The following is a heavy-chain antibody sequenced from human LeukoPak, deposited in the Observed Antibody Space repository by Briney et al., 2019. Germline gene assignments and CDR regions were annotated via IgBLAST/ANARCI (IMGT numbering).Heavy chain of an antibody. D-gene: IGHD3-16*01. CDR2: IKQDGSEK. CDR3: ARDWGRRFDY. V-gene: IGHV3-7*01. Sequence: GGSLRLSCAASGFTFSSYGMSWVRQAPGKGLEWVANIKQDGSEKYYVDSVKGRFTISRDNAKNSLYLQMNSLRAEDTAVYYCARDWGRRFDYWGQGTLVTVSS. CDR1: GFTFSSYG. J-gene: IGHJ4*02.